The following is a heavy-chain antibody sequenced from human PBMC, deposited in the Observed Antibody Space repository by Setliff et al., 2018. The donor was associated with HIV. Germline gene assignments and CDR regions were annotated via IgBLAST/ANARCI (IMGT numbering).Heavy chain of an antibody. D-gene: IGHD6-19*01. Sequence: PGGSLRLSCAASGFPFSTYAMNWVRQAPGKGLEWVSAISDSGGGTYYADSVKGRFTVSRDNSKYTLYLQMNSLRVEDTAVYYCAKDKGSSGWSAWGQGTLVTVSS. J-gene: IGHJ5*02. CDR3: AKDKGSSGWSA. CDR1: GFPFSTYA. CDR2: ISDSGGGT. V-gene: IGHV3-23*01.